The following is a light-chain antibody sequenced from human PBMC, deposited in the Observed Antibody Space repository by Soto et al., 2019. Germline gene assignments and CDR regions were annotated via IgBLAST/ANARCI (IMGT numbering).Light chain of an antibody. CDR2: WAS. V-gene: IGKV4-1*01. J-gene: IGKJ1*01. CDR3: QYYYGDPPWT. CDR1: QSVLYSYNNKNY. Sequence: DIAMTQSPDSLAVSLGERATINCRSSQSVLYSYNNKNYLGWYQQKPGQPPKLLIYWASTRESGVPDRFSCSESRTDFALTISILQAEDVAVYYCQYYYGDPPWTFGQGTKVEIK.